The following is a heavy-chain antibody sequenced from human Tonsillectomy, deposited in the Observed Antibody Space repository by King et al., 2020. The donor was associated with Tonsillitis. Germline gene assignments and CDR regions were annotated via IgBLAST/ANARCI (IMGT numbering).Heavy chain of an antibody. CDR3: ARGEGSSSDHYYYGMDV. V-gene: IGHV1-2*02. D-gene: IGHD6-6*01. J-gene: IGHJ6*02. CDR1: GYTFIGYY. Sequence: VQLVESGAEVKKPGASVKVSCKASGYTFIGYYMHWVRQAPGQGLEWMGWIDPNSGGTNYAQNFQGRVTMTRDTSISTAYMELSRLRSDDTAMYYCARGEGSSSDHYYYGMDVWGQGTTVTVSS. CDR2: IDPNSGGT.